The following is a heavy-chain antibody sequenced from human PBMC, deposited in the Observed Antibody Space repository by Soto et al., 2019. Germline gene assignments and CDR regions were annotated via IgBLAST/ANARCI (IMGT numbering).Heavy chain of an antibody. J-gene: IGHJ4*02. CDR1: GFTFSDYY. D-gene: IGHD1-1*01. V-gene: IGHV3-72*01. CDR2: ARDKAKSYST. Sequence: GGSLRLSCAASGFTFSDYYMDWARQAPGKGLEWVGRARDKAKSYSTAYAASVKGRFTISRDESKNSLYLQMNSLKTEDTAVYHCARVNNWNSYEFDYWGQGTLVTVSS. CDR3: ARVNNWNSYEFDY.